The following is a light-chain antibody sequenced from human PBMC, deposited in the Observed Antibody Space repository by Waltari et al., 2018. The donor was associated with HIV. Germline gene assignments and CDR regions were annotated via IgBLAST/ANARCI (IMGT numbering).Light chain of an antibody. J-gene: IGLJ3*02. V-gene: IGLV3-25*03. CDR3: QSGDTRSNYWV. CDR1: ALPNEL. CDR2: KDV. Sequence: SYKLTQPPSVSVSPGQTARITCSGDALPNELVYWYQQKPGQAPVQVIYKDVERPSGYSERISGASSGTTVTLTISGVQPEDEADYYCQSGDTRSNYWVFGGGT.